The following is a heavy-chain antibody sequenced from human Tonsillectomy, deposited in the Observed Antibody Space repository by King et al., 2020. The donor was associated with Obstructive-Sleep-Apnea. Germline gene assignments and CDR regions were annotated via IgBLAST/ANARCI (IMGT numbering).Heavy chain of an antibody. J-gene: IGHJ4*02. V-gene: IGHV3-30*18. CDR1: GFTFSSYG. D-gene: IGHD3-10*02. Sequence: VPLVESGGGVVQPGRSLRLSCAASGFTFSSYGMHWVRQAPGKGLEWVAVISFDGSNKYYADSVKGRFTISRDNSKNTLYLQMNSLRAEDTAVYYCAKNLGVRGAMGPYIYWGQGTLVTVSS. CDR3: AKNLGVRGAMGPYIY. CDR2: ISFDGSNK.